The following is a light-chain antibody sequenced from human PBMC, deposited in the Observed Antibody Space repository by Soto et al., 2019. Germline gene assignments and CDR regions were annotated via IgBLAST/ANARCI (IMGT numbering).Light chain of an antibody. CDR3: QSYESSSLSGFV. CDR2: GNS. V-gene: IGLV1-40*01. J-gene: IGLJ1*01. CDR1: SSNIGAGYD. Sequence: QSVLTQPPSVSGAPGQRVTISCTGSSSNIGAGYDVHWYQRLPGTAPKLLIYGNSNRPSGVPDRFSGSKSGTSASLAITGLQAEDEADYYCQSYESSSLSGFVFGSGTKLTVL.